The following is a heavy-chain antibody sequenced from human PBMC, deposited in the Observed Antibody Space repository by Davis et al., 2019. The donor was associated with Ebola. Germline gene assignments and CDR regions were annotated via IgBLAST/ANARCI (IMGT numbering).Heavy chain of an antibody. CDR1: GFTLSSYW. J-gene: IGHJ6*04. CDR3: ARGIWYCSGGSCFLYDYYGMDV. D-gene: IGHD2-15*01. V-gene: IGHV3-7*01. CDR2: IKEDGSEK. Sequence: PGGSLRPSCAASGFTLSSYWMSWVRQAPGKGLEWVANIKEDGSEKYYVDSVKGRFTISRDNAKNSLYLQMNSLRAEDTAVYYCARGIWYCSGGSCFLYDYYGMDVWGKGTTVTVSS.